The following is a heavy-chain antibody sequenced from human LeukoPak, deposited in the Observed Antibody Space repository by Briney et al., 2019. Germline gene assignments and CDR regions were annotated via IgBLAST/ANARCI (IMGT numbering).Heavy chain of an antibody. D-gene: IGHD3-3*01. CDR1: GGSISSSSYY. Sequence: SETLSLTCTVSGGSISSSSYYWGWIRQPPGKGLEWIGSIYYSWSTYYNPSLKSRVTISVETSKNQFSLKLSSVTAADTAVYYCARSTIFGVVIQVNWFDPWGQGTLVTVSS. CDR3: ARSTIFGVVIQVNWFDP. J-gene: IGHJ5*02. V-gene: IGHV4-39*01. CDR2: IYYSWST.